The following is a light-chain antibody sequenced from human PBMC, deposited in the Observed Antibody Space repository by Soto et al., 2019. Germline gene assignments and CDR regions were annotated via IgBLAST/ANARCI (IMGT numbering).Light chain of an antibody. CDR1: QSVVTSY. J-gene: IGKJ1*01. CDR3: QYYDESMWT. CDR2: GAL. V-gene: IGKV3-20*01. Sequence: EVVLTQSPGTLSLSPGEGATLSCRASQSVVTSYLAWVQLKYGQSPRLLIYGALYRAPGIPDRFSGSGSGTDFTLSISRLDPEDFAVYYCQYYDESMWTFGQGTKVDIK.